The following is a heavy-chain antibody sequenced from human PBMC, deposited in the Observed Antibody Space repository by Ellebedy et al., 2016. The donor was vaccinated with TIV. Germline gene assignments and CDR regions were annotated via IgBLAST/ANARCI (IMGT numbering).Heavy chain of an antibody. CDR1: GDTISNKTVA. CDR2: TYPRSKWYN. Sequence: MPSETLSLTCAISGDTISNKTVAWAWIRQSPSRGLEWLGRTYPRSKWYNDYAVSVRNRVTIDADTTKNHFSLQLNSVTPEDTAVYYCARAPQSLGRAYDVWGLGTLVTVSS. J-gene: IGHJ3*01. CDR3: ARAPQSLGRAYDV. V-gene: IGHV6-1*01. D-gene: IGHD7-27*01.